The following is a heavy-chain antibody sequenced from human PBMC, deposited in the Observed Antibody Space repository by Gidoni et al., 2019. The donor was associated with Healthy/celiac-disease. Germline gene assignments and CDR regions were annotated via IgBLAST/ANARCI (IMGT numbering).Heavy chain of an antibody. CDR2: ISSSSSYI. CDR1: GFTFSRYS. D-gene: IGHD3-16*02. V-gene: IGHV3-21*01. J-gene: IGHJ4*02. CDR3: AREAVYYDYVWGSYRPGAFDY. Sequence: EVQLVESGGGLVKPGGSLRLSCAASGFTFSRYSMNWVRQAPGKGLEWVSSISSSSSYIYYADSVKGRFTISRDNAKNSLYLQMNSLRAEDTAVYYCAREAVYYDYVWGSYRPGAFDYWGQGTLVTVSS.